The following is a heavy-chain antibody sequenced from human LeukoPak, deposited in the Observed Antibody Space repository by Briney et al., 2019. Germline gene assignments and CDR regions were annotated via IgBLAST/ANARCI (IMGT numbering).Heavy chain of an antibody. CDR2: INPNSGGT. CDR1: GYTFTGYY. CDR3: ASEDSSGYFGVSVN. V-gene: IGHV1-2*02. J-gene: IGHJ4*02. Sequence: ASVKASCKASGYTFTGYYMHWVRQAPGQGLEWMGWINPNSGGTNYAQKFQGRVTMTRNTSISTAYMELSSLRSEDTAVYYCASEDSSGYFGVSVNWGQGTLVTVSS. D-gene: IGHD3-22*01.